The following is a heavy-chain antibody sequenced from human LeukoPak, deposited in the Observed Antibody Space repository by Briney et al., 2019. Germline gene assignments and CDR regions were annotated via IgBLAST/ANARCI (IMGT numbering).Heavy chain of an antibody. CDR2: ISAYNGHT. Sequence: ASVRVSCKASGYTFTNYGISWVRQAPGQGLEWMGWISAYNGHTKYAQKVQGRVTMTRDTSATTAYMELSSLRSDDTAMYYCARGERLSLHHSTTLDYWGQGTLVTVSS. CDR1: GYTFTNYG. CDR3: ARGERLSLHHSTTLDY. J-gene: IGHJ4*02. D-gene: IGHD5/OR15-5a*01. V-gene: IGHV1-18*01.